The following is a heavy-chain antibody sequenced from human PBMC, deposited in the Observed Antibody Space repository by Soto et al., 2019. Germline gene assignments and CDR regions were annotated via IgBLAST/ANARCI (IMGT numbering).Heavy chain of an antibody. D-gene: IGHD3-10*01. V-gene: IGHV3-7*01. J-gene: IGHJ6*02. CDR1: GFTFSSYW. Sequence: PGGSLRLSCAASGFTFSSYWMSWVRQAPGKGLEWVANIKQDGSEKYYVDSVKGRFTISRDNAKNTLYLQMNSLRAEDTAVYYCARDSVFLFFGELRYGKELCGQGTTVT. CDR2: IKQDGSEK. CDR3: ARDSVFLFFGELRYGKEL.